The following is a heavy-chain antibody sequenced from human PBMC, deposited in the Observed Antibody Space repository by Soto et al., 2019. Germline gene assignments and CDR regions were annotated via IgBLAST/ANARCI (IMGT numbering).Heavy chain of an antibody. CDR3: ARDPPGVWDYDSSGYTPSVAFDI. D-gene: IGHD3-22*01. J-gene: IGHJ3*02. CDR2: IIPIFGTA. V-gene: IGHV1-69*01. Sequence: QLQLVQSGAEVKKPGSSVKVSCKASGGTFSSYAISWVRQAPGQGLEWMGGIIPIFGTANYAQKFQGRVTITADESTSTAYMELSSLRSEDTAVYYCARDPPGVWDYDSSGYTPSVAFDIWGQGTMVTVSS. CDR1: GGTFSSYA.